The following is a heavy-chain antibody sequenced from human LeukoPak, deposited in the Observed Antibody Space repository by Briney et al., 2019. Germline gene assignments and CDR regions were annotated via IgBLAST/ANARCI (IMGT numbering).Heavy chain of an antibody. V-gene: IGHV3-30-3*01. CDR1: GIIFSSFA. J-gene: IGHJ5*02. Sequence: GGSLRLSCAVSGIIFSSFAMHWVRQAPGRGLEWVAGISYDGSNKYYADSVKGRFTISRDNSKNTLYLQMNSLRAEDTAVYYCARDRAYCSSTSCYGKFDPWGQGTLVTVSS. CDR2: ISYDGSNK. D-gene: IGHD2-2*01. CDR3: ARDRAYCSSTSCYGKFDP.